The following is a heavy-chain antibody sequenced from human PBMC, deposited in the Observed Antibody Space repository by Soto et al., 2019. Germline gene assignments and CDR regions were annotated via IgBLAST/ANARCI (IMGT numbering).Heavy chain of an antibody. D-gene: IGHD6-19*01. V-gene: IGHV3-20*04. J-gene: IGHJ4*02. Sequence: PGGSLRLSCAAPGFTFDDYGMSWVRQAPGKGLEWVSGINWNGGSTGYADSVKGRFTISRDNAKNSLYLQMNSLRAEDTALYYCARDRSYSSGWPGDFDYWGQGTLVTVSS. CDR1: GFTFDDYG. CDR3: ARDRSYSSGWPGDFDY. CDR2: INWNGGST.